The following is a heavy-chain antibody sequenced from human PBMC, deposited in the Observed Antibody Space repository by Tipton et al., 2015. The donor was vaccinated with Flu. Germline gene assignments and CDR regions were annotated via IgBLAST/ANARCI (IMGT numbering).Heavy chain of an antibody. CDR1: GGSISSSSYY. CDR3: ARHGVAVAARPLLDY. CDR2: IYYSGST. Sequence: PGLVKPSETLSPTCTVSGGSISSSSYYWGWIRQPPGKGLDWIGSIYYSGSTYYNPSLKSRVTISVDTSKNQFSLKLSSVTAADTAVYYCARHGVAVAARPLLDYWGQGTLVTVSS. V-gene: IGHV4-39*01. J-gene: IGHJ4*02. D-gene: IGHD6-6*01.